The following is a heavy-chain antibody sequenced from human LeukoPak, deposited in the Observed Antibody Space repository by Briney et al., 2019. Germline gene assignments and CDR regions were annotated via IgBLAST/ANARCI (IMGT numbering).Heavy chain of an antibody. V-gene: IGHV5-10-1*01. J-gene: IGHJ4*02. CDR1: GYSFTTYW. CDR3: TRQRSGWPLDF. D-gene: IGHD6-19*01. CDR2: IDPSHSYP. Sequence: GESVKISCKGSGYSFTTYWITWARHMPGKGLEWMGRIDPSHSYPKYSPSFRCHFTISADKSIRTAHPQWSSLRAPDTAMYYCTRQRSGWPLDFWGEGTLVTVSS.